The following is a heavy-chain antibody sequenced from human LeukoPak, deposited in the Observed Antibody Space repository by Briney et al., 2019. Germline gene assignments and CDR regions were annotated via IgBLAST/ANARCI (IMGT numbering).Heavy chain of an antibody. CDR2: ISAYNGNT. Sequence: ASVKVSCKASGYTFTSYGISWVRQAPGQGLEWMGWISAYNGNTNYAQKLQGRVTMTTDTSTSTAYMELRSLRSDDTAVYYCARDQDYISQWLGGPDYYYMDVWGKGTTVTVSS. CDR3: ARDQDYISQWLGGPDYYYMDV. D-gene: IGHD6-19*01. J-gene: IGHJ6*03. V-gene: IGHV1-18*01. CDR1: GYTFTSYG.